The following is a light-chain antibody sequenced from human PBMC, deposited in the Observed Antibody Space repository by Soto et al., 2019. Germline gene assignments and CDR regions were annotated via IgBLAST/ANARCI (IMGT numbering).Light chain of an antibody. Sequence: EIVLTQSPGTLSLSPGERATISCRASQSVTSSYLAWYQQNPGQAPGLLIFGASIRATGLPDRFSGSGSGTDFTLTISRLDPEDFAVYYCQQYGSSPGTFGQGTKVDLK. CDR1: QSVTSSY. V-gene: IGKV3-20*01. J-gene: IGKJ1*01. CDR2: GAS. CDR3: QQYGSSPGT.